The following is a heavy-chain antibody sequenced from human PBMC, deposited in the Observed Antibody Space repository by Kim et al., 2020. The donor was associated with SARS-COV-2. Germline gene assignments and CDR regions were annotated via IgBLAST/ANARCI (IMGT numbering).Heavy chain of an antibody. V-gene: IGHV3-7*01. J-gene: IGHJ6*03. Sequence: GSLRLSCAASGFTFSSYWMSWVHQAPGKGLEWVANIKQDGSEKYYVDSVKGRFTISRDNAKNSLYLQMNSLRAEDTAVYYCARDQSRITIFGVVINYYYMDVWGKGTTVTVSS. CDR2: IKQDGSEK. CDR3: ARDQSRITIFGVVINYYYMDV. D-gene: IGHD3-3*01. CDR1: GFTFSSYW.